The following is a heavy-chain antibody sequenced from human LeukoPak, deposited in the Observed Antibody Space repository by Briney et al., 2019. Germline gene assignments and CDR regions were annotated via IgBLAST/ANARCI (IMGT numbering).Heavy chain of an antibody. J-gene: IGHJ5*02. D-gene: IGHD6-19*01. CDR3: ARGKAGQSFDP. CDR2: IYDSGST. V-gene: IGHV3-53*01. Sequence: PGGSLRLSCAASGFTVSSYYMTWVRQGPGKGLEWVSTIYDSGSTFYADSVKGRFTISRDNSKNTLYLQMNSLRAEDTAIYYCARGKAGQSFDPWGQGTLVTVSS. CDR1: GFTVSSYY.